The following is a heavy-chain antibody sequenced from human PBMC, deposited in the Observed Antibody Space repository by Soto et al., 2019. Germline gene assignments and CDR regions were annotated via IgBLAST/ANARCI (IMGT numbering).Heavy chain of an antibody. D-gene: IGHD6-19*01. CDR2: ISGSGGST. CDR3: NAFSPGYSSGRDAFDI. Sequence: PGGSLRLSCAASGFTFSSYAMSWVRQAPWKGLEWVSAISGSGGSTYYADSVKGRFTISRDNSKNTLYLQMNSLRAEDTAVYYCNAFSPGYSSGRDAFDIWGQGTMVTVSS. J-gene: IGHJ3*02. CDR1: GFTFSSYA. V-gene: IGHV3-23*01.